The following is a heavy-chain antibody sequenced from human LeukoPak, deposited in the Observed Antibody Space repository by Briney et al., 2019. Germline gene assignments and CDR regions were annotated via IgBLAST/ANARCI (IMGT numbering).Heavy chain of an antibody. CDR2: IYYSGST. D-gene: IGHD3-22*01. CDR1: GGSISSSSYY. Sequence: SETLSLTCTVSGGSISSSSYYWGWIRQLPGKGLEWIGSIYYSGSTYYNPSLKSRVTISVDTSKNQFSLKLSSVTAADTAVYYCARSKNRYYYDSSGYGSPFDYWGQGTLVTVSS. CDR3: ARSKNRYYYDSSGYGSPFDY. V-gene: IGHV4-39*01. J-gene: IGHJ4*02.